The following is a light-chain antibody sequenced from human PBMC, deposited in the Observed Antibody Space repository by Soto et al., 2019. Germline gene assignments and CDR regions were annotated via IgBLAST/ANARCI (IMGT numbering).Light chain of an antibody. Sequence: DVVMTQSPLSLPVTLGQPASISCRSSRSLVYSDGHAYLNWFQQRPGQSPRRLIYKASNRASGGPDRFSGSGSGTDFTLQISRVEAEDVGVYYCIQATHWPPTFGRGTRVEIK. CDR2: KAS. CDR1: RSLVYSDGHAY. V-gene: IGKV2-30*01. J-gene: IGKJ1*01. CDR3: IQATHWPPT.